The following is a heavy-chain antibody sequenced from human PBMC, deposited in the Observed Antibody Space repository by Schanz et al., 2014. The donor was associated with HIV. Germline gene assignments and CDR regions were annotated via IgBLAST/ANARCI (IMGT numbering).Heavy chain of an antibody. CDR2: VIGSGVRT. D-gene: IGHD1-26*01. CDR1: GFIFQDYA. J-gene: IGHJ4*02. V-gene: IGHV3-20*04. CDR3: AKAKGSYSATTFYFDF. Sequence: EVQLVESGGGVVRPGGSLRLSCAASGFIFQDYAMSWVRQAPGKGLEWVSTVIGSGVRTIYADSVKGRFTISRDNSKNTLSLHMNSLRVEDTAVYYCAKAKGSYSATTFYFDFWGQGTLVTVSS.